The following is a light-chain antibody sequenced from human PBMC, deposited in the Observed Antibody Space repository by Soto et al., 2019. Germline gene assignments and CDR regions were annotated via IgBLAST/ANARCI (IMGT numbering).Light chain of an antibody. J-gene: IGKJ1*01. CDR3: HQYYTWPRT. CDR2: GAS. CDR1: QTVTTD. Sequence: EIVMTQSPFTLSVSPGERXXXXXXASQTVTTDLAWYQQKPGQAPRLVIHGASTRATDFPARFSGSGSGTEFTLTISSLQSEDIAVYYCHQYYTWPRTFGQGTKVDI. V-gene: IGKV3-15*01.